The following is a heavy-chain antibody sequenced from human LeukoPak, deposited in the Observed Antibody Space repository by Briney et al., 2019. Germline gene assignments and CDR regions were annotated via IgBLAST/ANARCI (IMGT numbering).Heavy chain of an antibody. CDR1: GGTFSSYA. CDR2: IIPIFGTA. J-gene: IGHJ4*02. Sequence: SVKVSCKASGGTFSSYAISWVRQAPGQGLEWLGGIIPIFGTANYAQKFQGRVTITADESTSTAYMELSSLRSEDTAVYYCARSRLAGDIVVVQNQYYFDYWGQGTLVTVSS. D-gene: IGHD2-2*01. V-gene: IGHV1-69*01. CDR3: ARSRLAGDIVVVQNQYYFDY.